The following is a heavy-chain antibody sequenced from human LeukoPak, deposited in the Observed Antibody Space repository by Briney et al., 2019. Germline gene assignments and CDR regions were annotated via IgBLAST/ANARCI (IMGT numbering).Heavy chain of an antibody. V-gene: IGHV3-48*03. D-gene: IGHD2-21*02. J-gene: IGHJ3*02. CDR3: ARDQGRFKDCGGDCYAAFDI. CDR1: GFTFSSYE. CDR2: ISSSGSTI. Sequence: PGGSLRLSCAASGFTFSSYEMNWVRQAPGKGREWVSYISSSGSTIYYADSVKGRFTISRDNAKNSLYLQMNSLRAEDTAVYYCARDQGRFKDCGGDCYAAFDIWGQGTMVTVSS.